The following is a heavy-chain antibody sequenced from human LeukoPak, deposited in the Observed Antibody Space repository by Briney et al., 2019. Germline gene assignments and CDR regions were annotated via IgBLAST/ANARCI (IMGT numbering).Heavy chain of an antibody. J-gene: IGHJ3*02. CDR1: GFTFSSYW. CDR2: INEDRSGK. V-gene: IGHV3-7*01. CDR3: ARDGRVGATKAFDI. Sequence: GGSLRLSCAASGFTFSSYWMSWVRQAPGKGLEWVGNINEDRSGKSYVDSVKGRFTISRDNAKNSLYLQMNSLRAEDTAVYYCARDGRVGATKAFDIWGQGTMVTVSS. D-gene: IGHD2-15*01.